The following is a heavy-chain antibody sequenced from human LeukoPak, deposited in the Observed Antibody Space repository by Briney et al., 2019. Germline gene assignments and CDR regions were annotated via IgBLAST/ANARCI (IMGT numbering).Heavy chain of an antibody. V-gene: IGHV1-2*02. J-gene: IGHJ3*02. CDR1: GYTFTVYY. CDR3: ARDLGITAFDI. CDR2: INPNSVGT. Sequence: ASVNVSFKASGYTFTVYYMHRVRQAPGQGLEWMGWINPNSVGTNYTQKFQGRVTMTRDTSISTAYMELSRLRSDDTAVYYCARDLGITAFDIWGQGTMVTVSS. D-gene: IGHD1-20*01.